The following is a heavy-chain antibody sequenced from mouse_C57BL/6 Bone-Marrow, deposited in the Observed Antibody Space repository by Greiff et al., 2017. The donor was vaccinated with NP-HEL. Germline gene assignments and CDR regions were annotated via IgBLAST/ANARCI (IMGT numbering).Heavy chain of an antibody. Sequence: VQLKESGPGLVKPSQSLSLTCSVTGYSITSGYYWNWIRQFPGNKLEWMGYISYDGSNNYNPSLKNRISITRDTSKNQFFLKLNSVTTEDTATYYCASVYYGYDGGYFDYWGQGTTLTVSS. J-gene: IGHJ2*01. V-gene: IGHV3-6*01. CDR3: ASVYYGYDGGYFDY. D-gene: IGHD2-2*01. CDR1: GYSITSGYY. CDR2: ISYDGSN.